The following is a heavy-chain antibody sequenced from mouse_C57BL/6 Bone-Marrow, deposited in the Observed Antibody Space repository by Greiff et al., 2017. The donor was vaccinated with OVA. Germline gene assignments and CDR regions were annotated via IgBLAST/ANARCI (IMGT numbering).Heavy chain of an antibody. CDR3: ARDRLTRTCAY. Sequence: EVQGVESGGGLVKPGGSLKLSCAASGFTFSSYAMSWVRQTPEKRLEWVATISDGGSYTYYPDNVKGRFTISRDNAKNNLYLQMSHLKSEDTAMYDCARDRLTRTCAYWGQGTLVTVSA. V-gene: IGHV5-4*01. J-gene: IGHJ3*01. CDR2: ISDGGSYT. CDR1: GFTFSSYA. D-gene: IGHD4-1*01.